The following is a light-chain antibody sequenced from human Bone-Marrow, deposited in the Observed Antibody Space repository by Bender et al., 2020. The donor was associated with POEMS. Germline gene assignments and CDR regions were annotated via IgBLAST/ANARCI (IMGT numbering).Light chain of an antibody. J-gene: IGLJ2*01. V-gene: IGLV3-21*01. CDR1: NIGSKS. CDR2: NDA. Sequence: SYVLTQPPSVSLAPGNTARITCGGDNIGSKSVHWYQQKPGQAPLLVIYNDADRPSGIPERFSGSNSGNAATLTISRVEAGDEADYYCQLWEGGSLRVVFGGGIKLTVL. CDR3: QLWEGGSLRVV.